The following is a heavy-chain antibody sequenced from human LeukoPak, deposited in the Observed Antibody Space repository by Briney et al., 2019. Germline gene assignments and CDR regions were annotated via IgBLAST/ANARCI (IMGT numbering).Heavy chain of an antibody. CDR2: INHSGST. V-gene: IGHV4-34*01. Sequence: SETLSLTCAVYGGSFSGYYWSWIRQPPGKGLEWIGEINHSGSTNYNPSLKSRVTISVDTSKNQFSLKLSSVTAADTAVYYCARAVYSYGRYYFDYWSQGTLVTVSS. J-gene: IGHJ4*02. D-gene: IGHD5-18*01. CDR3: ARAVYSYGRYYFDY. CDR1: GGSFSGYY.